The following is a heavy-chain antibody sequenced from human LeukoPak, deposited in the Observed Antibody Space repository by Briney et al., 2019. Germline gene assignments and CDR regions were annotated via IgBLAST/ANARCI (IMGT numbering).Heavy chain of an antibody. J-gene: IGHJ4*02. V-gene: IGHV4-59*01. CDR1: GGSISSYY. CDR2: IYYSGST. CDR3: ARGIMAGKIDY. Sequence: PSETLSLTCTVSGGSISSYYWSWIRQPPGKGLEWIGYIYYSGSTNYNPSLKSRVTMSVDTSKNQFSLKLSSVTAADTAVYYCARGIMAGKIDYWGQGTLVTVSS. D-gene: IGHD6-19*01.